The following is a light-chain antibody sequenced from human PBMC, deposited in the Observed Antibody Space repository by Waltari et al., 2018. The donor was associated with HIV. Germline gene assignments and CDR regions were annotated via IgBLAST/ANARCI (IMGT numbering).Light chain of an antibody. J-gene: IGLJ2*01. CDR2: YVS. V-gene: IGLV2-14*03. Sequence: QSALTQPASVSGSPGQSITISCTGTSSDVGGYNYVSWYQQHPGKAPKLMIYYVSNRPSGVSKRFSGSKSGNTASLTISGLQAEDEADYYCSSYTSSSALYVVFGGGTKLTVL. CDR3: SSYTSSSALYVV. CDR1: SSDVGGYNY.